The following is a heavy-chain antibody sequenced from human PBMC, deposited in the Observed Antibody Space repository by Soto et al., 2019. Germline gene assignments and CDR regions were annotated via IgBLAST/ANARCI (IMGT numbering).Heavy chain of an antibody. Sequence: XETLSLTCSVAGRSISSNYWSWIRQSPDMGLDWLGYVFYGGTDYNPSLEGRITMSVETSKSQFSLRLSSVSAADTAVYYCASYRGAFYFEHWGQGILVTVSS. V-gene: IGHV4-59*01. CDR2: VFYGGT. CDR3: ASYRGAFYFEH. D-gene: IGHD4-4*01. CDR1: GRSISSNY. J-gene: IGHJ4*02.